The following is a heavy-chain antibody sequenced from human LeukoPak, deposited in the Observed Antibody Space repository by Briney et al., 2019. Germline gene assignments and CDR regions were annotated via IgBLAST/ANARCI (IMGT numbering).Heavy chain of an antibody. V-gene: IGHV7-4-1*02. CDR3: AREILRFDI. CDR2: INTDSGNP. CDR1: GYTFTSYA. Sequence: ASVKVSCKASGYTFTSYAMNWVRQAPGQGLEWMGWINTDSGNPTYAQGLTGRFVFSLDSSVSTAYLQISNLMPEDTAKYYCAREILRFDIWGQGTMVTVSS. J-gene: IGHJ3*02.